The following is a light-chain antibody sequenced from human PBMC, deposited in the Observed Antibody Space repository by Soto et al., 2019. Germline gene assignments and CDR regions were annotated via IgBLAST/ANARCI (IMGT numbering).Light chain of an antibody. CDR3: RQYYSPPRYT. CDR1: QNVLYSSNNRNL. V-gene: IGKV4-1*01. CDR2: WAS. J-gene: IGKJ2*01. Sequence: DIVMTQSPEYLAVSLGERATINCKSSQNVLYSSNNRNLIAWYQQKPGQPPKLLIYWASTREAGVPDRFSGSGSGRDFTLTISSLQAEDVAVYYCRQYYSPPRYTFGQGTRLEIK.